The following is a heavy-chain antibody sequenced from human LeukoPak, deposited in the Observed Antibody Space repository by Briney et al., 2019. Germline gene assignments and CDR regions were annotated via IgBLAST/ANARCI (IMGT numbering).Heavy chain of an antibody. Sequence: GGSLRLSCAASEFTFSSYEMNWVRQAPGKGLEWVSAISGSGGSTYYADSVKGRFTISRDNSKNTLYLQMNSLRAEDTAVYYCAKDHQSGGYFDWLPPGAFDIWGQGTMVTVSS. CDR2: ISGSGGST. J-gene: IGHJ3*02. CDR1: EFTFSSYE. V-gene: IGHV3-23*01. CDR3: AKDHQSGGYFDWLPPGAFDI. D-gene: IGHD3-9*01.